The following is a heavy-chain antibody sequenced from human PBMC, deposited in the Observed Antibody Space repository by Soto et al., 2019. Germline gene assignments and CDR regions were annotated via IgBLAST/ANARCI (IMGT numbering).Heavy chain of an antibody. V-gene: IGHV4-59*01. J-gene: IGHJ4*02. D-gene: IGHD3-22*01. CDR2: IYYSGST. Sequence: QVQLQESGPGLVKPSETLSLTCTVSGGSISSYYWSWIRQPPGKGLEWIGYIYYSGSTNYNPSLKSRVTISVDTSKNQFSLKLSSVIAADTAVYYCARDAYDSSGLIFDYWGQGTLVTVSS. CDR1: GGSISSYY. CDR3: ARDAYDSSGLIFDY.